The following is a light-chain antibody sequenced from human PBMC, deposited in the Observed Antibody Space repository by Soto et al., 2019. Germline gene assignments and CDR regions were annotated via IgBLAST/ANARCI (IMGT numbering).Light chain of an antibody. J-gene: IGKJ4*01. CDR1: QSVSKNS. CDR2: GAS. CDR3: QQYGSSPTT. V-gene: IGKV3-20*01. Sequence: EIVLTQSPGTLSLSPGERATLSCRASQSVSKNSLAWYQQKPGQAPRLLISGASNRATGIPDRFSGSGSGTDFYITIDRLEPEYFAVYFCQQYGSSPTTFGGGNKVAIK.